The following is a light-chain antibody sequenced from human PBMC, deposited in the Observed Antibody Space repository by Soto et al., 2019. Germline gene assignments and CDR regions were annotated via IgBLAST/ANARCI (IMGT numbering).Light chain of an antibody. Sequence: EIVLTQSPGTLSLSPGERATLSCRASQSVSSSYLAWYQQKPGQAPRLLMSGASNRATGIPDGFTGSGSGTDFTLTISRLEPEDFAVYYCQQYGTSPLTFGGGTKVDIK. CDR2: GAS. J-gene: IGKJ4*01. CDR1: QSVSSSY. V-gene: IGKV3-20*01. CDR3: QQYGTSPLT.